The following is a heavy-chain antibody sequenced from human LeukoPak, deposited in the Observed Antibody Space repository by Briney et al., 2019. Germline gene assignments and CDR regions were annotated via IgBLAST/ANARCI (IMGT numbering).Heavy chain of an antibody. CDR2: IYPGDSDT. CDR1: GYSFTSYW. Sequence: GESLKISCKGSGYSFTSYWIGWVRQMPGKGLEWMGIIYPGDSDTRYSPSFQGQVTISADKSISTAYLQWSSLKASDTAMYYCARLGEGIRAGGQLNNPSYFDYGGRGTRVTVSS. D-gene: IGHD6-6*01. J-gene: IGHJ4*02. V-gene: IGHV5-51*01. CDR3: ARLGEGIRAGGQLNNPSYFDY.